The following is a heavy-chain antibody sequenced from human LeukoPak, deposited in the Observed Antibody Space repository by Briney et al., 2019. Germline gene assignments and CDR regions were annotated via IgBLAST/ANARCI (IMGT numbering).Heavy chain of an antibody. J-gene: IGHJ4*02. Sequence: PSETLSLTCAVSGYYISSGYYWGWIRPPPGKGLEWIGSIYHSGKTYYNLSLKSRVTISVDTSKNQFSLKLSSVTAADTAVYYCAKHDGSSSGYYPLDYWGRGTLVTVSS. CDR3: AKHDGSSSGYYPLDY. D-gene: IGHD3-22*01. CDR2: IYHSGKT. V-gene: IGHV4-38-2*01. CDR1: GYYISSGYY.